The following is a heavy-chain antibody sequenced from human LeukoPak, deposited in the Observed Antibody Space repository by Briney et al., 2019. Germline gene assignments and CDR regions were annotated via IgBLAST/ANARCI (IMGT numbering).Heavy chain of an antibody. CDR1: GFSISNYG. CDR3: ARDREAAADLGY. CDR2: IWNDGSNE. D-gene: IGHD6-13*01. J-gene: IGHJ4*02. Sequence: GGSLRLPCAASGFSISNYGMHWVRQAPGKGLELVAIIWNDGSNEYYADSVKGRFTISRDNSKNTLYLQMNSLRVEDTAVYYCARDREAAADLGYWGQGTLVTVSS. V-gene: IGHV3-33*01.